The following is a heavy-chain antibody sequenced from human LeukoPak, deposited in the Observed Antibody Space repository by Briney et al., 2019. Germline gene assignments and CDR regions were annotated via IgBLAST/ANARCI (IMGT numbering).Heavy chain of an antibody. V-gene: IGHV3-23*01. D-gene: IGHD3-16*01. Sequence: GSLRLSCAASGFTFSSYAMSWVRQAPGKGLEWVSLIGGSGDSTYYADSVKGRFTISRDNSKNTLYLRMNSLRADDTAVYYCAKEGPGGGGYFDDWGQGTLVTVSS. CDR3: AKEGPGGGGYFDD. CDR1: GFTFSSYA. CDR2: IGGSGDST. J-gene: IGHJ4*02.